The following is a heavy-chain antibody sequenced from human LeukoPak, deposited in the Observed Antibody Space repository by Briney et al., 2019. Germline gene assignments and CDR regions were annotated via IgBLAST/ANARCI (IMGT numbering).Heavy chain of an antibody. Sequence: SETLSLTCTVSGGSISSYYWSWIRQPAGKGLEWIGRIYTSGSTNYNPSLKSRVTISVDKSKNQFSLKLSSVTDADTAVYYCARDLRLWFGELWYNWFDPWGQGTLVTVSS. V-gene: IGHV4-4*07. CDR2: IYTSGST. CDR3: ARDLRLWFGELWYNWFDP. J-gene: IGHJ5*02. CDR1: GGSISSYY. D-gene: IGHD3-10*01.